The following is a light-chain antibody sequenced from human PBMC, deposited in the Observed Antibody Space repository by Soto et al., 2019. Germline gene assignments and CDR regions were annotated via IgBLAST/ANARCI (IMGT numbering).Light chain of an antibody. Sequence: EIVLTQSPGTLSLSPGERATLSCRASQSVSSSYLAWYQQKPGQAPRLLIYGASSRATGIPDRFSGSGSGTDFTLTISRLEPEDFATYYCQQTYTTPRTFGQGTKVAIK. CDR2: GAS. CDR3: QQTYTTPRT. J-gene: IGKJ1*01. V-gene: IGKV3-20*01. CDR1: QSVSSSY.